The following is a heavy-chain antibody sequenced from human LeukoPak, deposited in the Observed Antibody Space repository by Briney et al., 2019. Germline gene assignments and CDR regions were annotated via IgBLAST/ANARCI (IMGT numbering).Heavy chain of an antibody. CDR3: TRDRRDAYNYVDL. Sequence: PSETLSLTCTVSGGSINNYYWSWIRQSPGKGLEWIGYISYSGSTDYNPSLKSRVTMSVDTSKNQFSLNLNSVTPADTAMYYCTRDRRDAYNYVDLWGQGTMVTVSS. CDR1: GGSINNYY. J-gene: IGHJ4*02. D-gene: IGHD5-24*01. CDR2: ISYSGST. V-gene: IGHV4-59*01.